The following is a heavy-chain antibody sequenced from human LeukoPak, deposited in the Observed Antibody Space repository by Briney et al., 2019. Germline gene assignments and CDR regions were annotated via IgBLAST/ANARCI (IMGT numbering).Heavy chain of an antibody. CDR2: IGAAGTT. Sequence: HPGGSLRLSCAASGFTFNTYAMSWVRQAPGKGLEWVSTIGAAGTTLYADSVKGRVTISRDNSKNTLYLQMNSLRAEGTAVYYCAKRSVSTSYYFDYWGQGTLVTVSS. J-gene: IGHJ4*02. CDR1: GFTFNTYA. CDR3: AKRSVSTSYYFDY. D-gene: IGHD1-1*01. V-gene: IGHV3-23*01.